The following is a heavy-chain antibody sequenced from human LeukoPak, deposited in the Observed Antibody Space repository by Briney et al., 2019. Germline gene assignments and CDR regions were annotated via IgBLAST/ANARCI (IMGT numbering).Heavy chain of an antibody. CDR1: GFTFSSYW. J-gene: IGHJ4*02. V-gene: IGHV3-7*01. CDR3: ASRAHFWSGPGG. Sequence: GGSLRLSCAASGFTFSSYWMSWVRQAPGKGLEWVGNINQDGSEKYDVDSVKGRFTISRDNAKNSLYLQMNSLRAEDTAVYYCASRAHFWSGPGGWGQGTLVTVSS. D-gene: IGHD3-3*02. CDR2: INQDGSEK.